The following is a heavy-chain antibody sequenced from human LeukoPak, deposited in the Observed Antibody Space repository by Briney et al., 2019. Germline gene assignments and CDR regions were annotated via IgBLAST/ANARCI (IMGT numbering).Heavy chain of an antibody. CDR1: GGSISSGDYY. D-gene: IGHD2-2*01. CDR3: ARTCSSTSCYRGGFY. J-gene: IGHJ4*02. Sequence: SQTLSLTCTVSGGSISSGDYYWSWIRQPPGKGLEWIGYIYYSGSTYYNPSLKSRVTISVDTSKNQFSLKLSSVTAADTAVYYCARTCSSTSCYRGGFYWGQGSLVTVSS. CDR2: IYYSGST. V-gene: IGHV4-30-4*08.